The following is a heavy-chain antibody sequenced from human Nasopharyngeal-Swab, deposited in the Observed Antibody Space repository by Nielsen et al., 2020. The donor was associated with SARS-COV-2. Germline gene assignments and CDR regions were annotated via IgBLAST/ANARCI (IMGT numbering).Heavy chain of an antibody. CDR3: ARANSSSWSFDY. V-gene: IGHV3-30*03. J-gene: IGHJ4*02. CDR1: GFTFSSYG. CDR2: ISYDGSNK. D-gene: IGHD6-13*01. Sequence: GGSLRLSCAASGFTFSSYGMHWVRQAPGKGLEWVAVISYDGSNKYYADSVKGRFTISGDNSKNTLYLQMNSLRAEDTAVYYCARANSSSWSFDYWGQGTLVTVSS.